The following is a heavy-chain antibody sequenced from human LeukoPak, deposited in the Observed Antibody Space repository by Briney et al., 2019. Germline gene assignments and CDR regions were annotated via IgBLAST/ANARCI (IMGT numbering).Heavy chain of an antibody. CDR3: AKSERLSMIGGWAPTFDS. D-gene: IGHD3-22*01. J-gene: IGHJ4*02. CDR1: GFTVSSKY. CDR2: LYSDGST. Sequence: GGSQRLSCAASGFTVSSKYMSWIRQAPGKGLEWVSILYSDGSTYYADSVEGRFTISRDNSKNTLYFQMNSLRVEDTAVYYCAKSERLSMIGGWAPTFDSWGQGTLVTVSS. V-gene: IGHV3-66*01.